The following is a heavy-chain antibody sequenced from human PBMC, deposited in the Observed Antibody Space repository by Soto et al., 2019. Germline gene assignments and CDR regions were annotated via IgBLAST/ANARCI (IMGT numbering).Heavy chain of an antibody. CDR1: GFTFSSYG. CDR3: ARDSTAGYSSSWYGGYFDY. D-gene: IGHD6-13*01. J-gene: IGHJ4*02. Sequence: QVQLVESGGGVVQPGRSLRLSCAASGFTFSSYGMHWVRQAPGKGLEWVAVIWYDGSNKYYADSVKGRFTISRDNSKNTLNLQMNSLRADDTAVYYCARDSTAGYSSSWYGGYFDYWGQGTLVTVSS. CDR2: IWYDGSNK. V-gene: IGHV3-33*01.